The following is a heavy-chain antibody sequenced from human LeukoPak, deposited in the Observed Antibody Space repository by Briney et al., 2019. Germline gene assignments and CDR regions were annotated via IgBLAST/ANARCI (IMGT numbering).Heavy chain of an antibody. Sequence: ASVKVSCKASGYTFTSYDINWVRQATGQGLEWMGWMNPNSGNTGYAQKFQGRVTMTRNTSISTAYMELSSLRSEDTAVYYCARDREDSSGYYYNAFDIWGQGTMVTVSS. CDR3: ARDREDSSGYYYNAFDI. J-gene: IGHJ3*02. D-gene: IGHD3-22*01. V-gene: IGHV1-8*01. CDR2: MNPNSGNT. CDR1: GYTFTSYD.